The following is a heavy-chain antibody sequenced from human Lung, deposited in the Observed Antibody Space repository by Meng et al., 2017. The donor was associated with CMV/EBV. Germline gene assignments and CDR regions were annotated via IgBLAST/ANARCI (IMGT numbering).Heavy chain of an antibody. CDR2: IYTSGST. Sequence: RESGLVLLQPSEPLSAPGPVCGAPISSYYWGWVRQPAGKGLEWIGRIYTSGSTNYNPSLTSRVTMSVDTSKNQFSLKLSSVTAADTAVYYCARGSRDEAFQHWGQGTLVTVSS. D-gene: IGHD5-24*01. V-gene: IGHV4-4*07. J-gene: IGHJ1*01. CDR3: ARGSRDEAFQH. CDR1: GAPISSYY.